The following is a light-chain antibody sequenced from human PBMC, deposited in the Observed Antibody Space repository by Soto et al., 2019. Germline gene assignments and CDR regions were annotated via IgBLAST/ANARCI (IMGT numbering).Light chain of an antibody. CDR1: QSLLYSNGYNY. V-gene: IGKV2-28*01. CDR2: LGS. Sequence: DLVMTQSPLSLPVTPGEPASISCRSSQSLLYSNGYNYLDWYLQKPGQSPQLLIYLGSNRASGVPDRFSGSGSGTDFTLKISRVEAEDVGVYYCMEALQTPWTFGQGTKLEIK. J-gene: IGKJ2*01. CDR3: MEALQTPWT.